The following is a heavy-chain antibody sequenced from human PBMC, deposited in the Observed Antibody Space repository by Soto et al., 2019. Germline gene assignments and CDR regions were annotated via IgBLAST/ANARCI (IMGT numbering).Heavy chain of an antibody. CDR2: IYNSGST. CDR1: GGSISSGGYY. V-gene: IGHV4-31*03. Sequence: QVQLQESGPGLVKPSQTLSLTCTVSGGSISSGGYYWSWIRQHPGKGLEWIGYIYNSGSTYYNPSIKSRVTISVDTSKNQFSLKLSSVTAADTAVYYCARSGYSYGPNPLLYWGQGTLVTVSS. D-gene: IGHD5-18*01. J-gene: IGHJ4*02. CDR3: ARSGYSYGPNPLLY.